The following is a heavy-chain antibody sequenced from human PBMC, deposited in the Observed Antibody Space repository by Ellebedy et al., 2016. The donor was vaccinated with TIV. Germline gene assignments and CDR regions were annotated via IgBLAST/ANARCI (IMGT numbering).Heavy chain of an antibody. Sequence: GESLKISCKGSGYSFTNHWIGWVRQMPGKGLDWMGIIYPGDSDTRYSPSFQGQVTISADRSISTAYLQWSSLKASDTAMYYCARAKYYGSGTYANYLDYWGQGTLVTVSS. D-gene: IGHD3-10*01. V-gene: IGHV5-51*01. CDR3: ARAKYYGSGTYANYLDY. CDR2: IYPGDSDT. CDR1: GYSFTNHW. J-gene: IGHJ4*02.